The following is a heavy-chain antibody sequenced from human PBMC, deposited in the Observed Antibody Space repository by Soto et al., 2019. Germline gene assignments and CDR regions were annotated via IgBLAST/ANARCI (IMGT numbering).Heavy chain of an antibody. J-gene: IGHJ4*02. CDR3: AGVNLGYCSSTSCACSYFDY. Sequence: SVKVSCKASGGTFSSYAISWVRQAPGQGLEWMGGIIPIFGTANYAQKFQGRVTITADESTSTDYMELSSLRSEDTAVYYCAGVNLGYCSSTSCACSYFDYWGQGTLVTVSS. V-gene: IGHV1-69*13. CDR1: GGTFSSYA. D-gene: IGHD2-2*01. CDR2: IIPIFGTA.